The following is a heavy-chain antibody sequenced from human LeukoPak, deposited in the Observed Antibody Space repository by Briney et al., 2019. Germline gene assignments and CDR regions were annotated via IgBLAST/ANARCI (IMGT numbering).Heavy chain of an antibody. Sequence: SETLSLTCTISGGSISSYYWGWFRQPPGKGLEWLGYVYYSGSANYNPSLKSRVTISIDTSNNQFSLKLNSVTAADTAVYFCARDSFRAAGYYYYMDVWGKGTTVTVSS. J-gene: IGHJ6*03. D-gene: IGHD6-13*01. CDR2: VYYSGSA. CDR1: GGSISSYY. CDR3: ARDSFRAAGYYYYMDV. V-gene: IGHV4-59*01.